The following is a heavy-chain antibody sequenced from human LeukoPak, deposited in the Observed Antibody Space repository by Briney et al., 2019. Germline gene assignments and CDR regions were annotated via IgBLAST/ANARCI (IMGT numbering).Heavy chain of an antibody. D-gene: IGHD5-12*01. Sequence: GGSLRLSCAASGFTSTNYAMNWVRQAPGKGLEWVSIVIGSSGSTDYADSVRGRFTISRDNSQNTLYLQMDSLRAEDTAFYCAKEYSGYDFDYWGQGTLVTVSS. CDR3: AKEYSGYDFDY. J-gene: IGHJ4*02. V-gene: IGHV3-23*01. CDR1: GFTSTNYA. CDR2: VIGSSGST.